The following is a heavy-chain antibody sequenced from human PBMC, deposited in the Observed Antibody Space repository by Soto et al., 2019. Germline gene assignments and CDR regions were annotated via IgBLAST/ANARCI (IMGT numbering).Heavy chain of an antibody. CDR1: GFTFSSNW. Sequence: EVQLVESGXXXXQXXXSXXXSCXASGFTFSSNWMHWVRQAPGKGLLWVSRINTDGSSTSYADSVKGRFTISRDNTKNTLYLQMNSLRAEDTAVYYCARDLPGGWGQGTMVTVSS. CDR2: INTDGSST. J-gene: IGHJ3*01. CDR3: ARDLPGG. V-gene: IGHV3-74*01.